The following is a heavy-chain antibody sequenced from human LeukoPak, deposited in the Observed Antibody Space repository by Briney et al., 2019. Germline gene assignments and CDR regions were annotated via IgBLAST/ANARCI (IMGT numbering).Heavy chain of an antibody. J-gene: IGHJ4*02. CDR2: ISSSSSYI. CDR3: ARDRPPLGLGVDY. V-gene: IGHV3-21*01. CDR1: GFTFSSYS. Sequence: PGGSLRLSCAASGFTFSSYSMNWVRQAPGKGLEWVSSISSSSSYIYYADSVKGRFTISRDNAKNSLYLQMNSLRAEDTAVYYCARDRPPLGLGVDYWGQGTLVTVSS.